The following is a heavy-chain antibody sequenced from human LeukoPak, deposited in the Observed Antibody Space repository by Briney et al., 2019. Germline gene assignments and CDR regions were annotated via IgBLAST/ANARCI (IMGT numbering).Heavy chain of an antibody. V-gene: IGHV5-51*01. CDR3: AGFPYYDFWSGPPGAFDI. CDR2: IYPGDSDT. D-gene: IGHD3-3*01. Sequence: GASVKGSCKASGYTFTSYWIGWVRQMPGKGLEWMGIIYPGDSDTRYSPSFQGQVTISADKSISTAYLQWSSLKASDTAMYYCAGFPYYDFWSGPPGAFDIWGQGTMVTVSS. J-gene: IGHJ3*02. CDR1: GYTFTSYW.